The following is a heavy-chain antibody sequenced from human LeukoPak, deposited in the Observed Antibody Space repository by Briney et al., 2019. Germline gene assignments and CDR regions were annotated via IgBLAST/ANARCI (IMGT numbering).Heavy chain of an antibody. CDR3: ARSATAATPDDY. V-gene: IGHV1-69*04. CDR2: IIPILGIA. CDR1: GGTFSNYA. J-gene: IGHJ4*02. D-gene: IGHD2-15*01. Sequence: ASVKVSCKASGGTFSNYAISWVRQAPGQGLEWMGRIIPILGIANYAQKFQGRVTITADKSTGTAYMELSSLRSEDTAVYYCARSATAATPDDYGGQGTLVTVHS.